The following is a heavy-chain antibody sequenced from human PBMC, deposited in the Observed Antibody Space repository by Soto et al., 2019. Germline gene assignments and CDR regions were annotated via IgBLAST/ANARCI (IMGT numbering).Heavy chain of an antibody. Sequence: GGSLRLSCAASRFTFSNFWMSWVRQAPGKGLEWVANIKEDGGEKYYVDSVKGRFTISRDNAKQSLFLQMNSLRAEDTAVYYCARVVRFMEWLSGNFYYYYYMDVWGKGTTVTVSS. CDR2: IKEDGGEK. D-gene: IGHD3-3*01. V-gene: IGHV3-7*01. CDR3: ARVVRFMEWLSGNFYYYYYMDV. CDR1: RFTFSNFW. J-gene: IGHJ6*03.